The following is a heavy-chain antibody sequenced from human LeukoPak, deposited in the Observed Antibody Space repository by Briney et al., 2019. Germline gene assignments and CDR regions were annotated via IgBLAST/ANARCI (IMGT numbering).Heavy chain of an antibody. D-gene: IGHD5-18*01. CDR1: GFTFDDYG. J-gene: IGHJ4*02. V-gene: IGHV3-20*04. CDR2: INWNGGAT. Sequence: GGSLRLSCAASGFTFDDYGMSWVREAPGMGLEWVSGINWNGGATGYADSVKGRFTISRDNAKNSLFLQMNSLRAEDTALYYCATRSRGYSYGGFDYWGQGTLVTVSS. CDR3: ATRSRGYSYGGFDY.